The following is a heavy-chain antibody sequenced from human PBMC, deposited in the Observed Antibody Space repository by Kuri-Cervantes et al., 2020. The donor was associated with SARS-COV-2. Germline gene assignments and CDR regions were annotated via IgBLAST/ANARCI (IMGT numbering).Heavy chain of an antibody. D-gene: IGHD3-10*01. J-gene: IGHJ6*03. CDR2: IYYTGST. V-gene: IGHV4-59*01. Sequence: GSLRLSCEASGFTFSTYWINWVRQAPGKGLEWVGFIYYTGSTNYNPSLRGRLTISVDTSKNQVSLKLTSVTAADTAVYYCATNSVPDSYYNGDMDVWGKGTTVTVSS. CDR1: GFTFSTYW. CDR3: ATNSVPDSYYNGDMDV.